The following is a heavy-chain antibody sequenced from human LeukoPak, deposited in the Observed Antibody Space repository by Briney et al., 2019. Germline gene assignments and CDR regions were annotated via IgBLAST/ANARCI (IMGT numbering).Heavy chain of an antibody. Sequence: GGSLRLSCAASGFTFSSYEMNWVRKAPGKGLEWVSYISSSGSTIYYADSVKGRFTISRDNAKNSLYLQMDSLRAEDTAVYYCARVLWFGEFYYFDYWGQGTLVTVSS. CDR3: ARVLWFGEFYYFDY. CDR2: ISSSGSTI. D-gene: IGHD3-10*01. V-gene: IGHV3-48*03. CDR1: GFTFSSYE. J-gene: IGHJ4*02.